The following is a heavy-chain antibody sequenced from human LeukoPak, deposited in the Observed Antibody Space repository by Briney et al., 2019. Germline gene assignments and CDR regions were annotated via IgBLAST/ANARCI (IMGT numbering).Heavy chain of an antibody. D-gene: IGHD6-6*01. CDR1: GGSISSYY. CDR2: IYYSGST. V-gene: IGHV4-59*06. Sequence: SETLSLTCTVSGGSISSYYWSWIRQHPGKGLEWIGYIYYSGSTYYNPSLKSRVTISVDTSKNQFSLKLSSVTAADTAVYYCARAAWSIAEPNWFDPWGQGTLVTVSS. J-gene: IGHJ5*02. CDR3: ARAAWSIAEPNWFDP.